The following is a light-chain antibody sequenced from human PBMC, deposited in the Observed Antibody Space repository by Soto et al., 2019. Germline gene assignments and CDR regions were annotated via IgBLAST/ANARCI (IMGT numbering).Light chain of an antibody. V-gene: IGLV3-21*02. Sequence: SYELTQPPSLSVAPGQTATITCGGDDIRTRSVHWYQQKPGQAPVLVVYDDSDSEIPERFSGSNSGNTATLTIGRAEAGDEADYYCQVWDFVTDHAVFGGGTKLTVL. CDR2: DDS. CDR3: QVWDFVTDHAV. CDR1: DIRTRS. J-gene: IGLJ2*01.